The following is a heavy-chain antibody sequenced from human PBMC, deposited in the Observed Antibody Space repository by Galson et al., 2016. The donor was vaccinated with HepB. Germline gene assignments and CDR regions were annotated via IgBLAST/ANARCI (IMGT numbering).Heavy chain of an antibody. D-gene: IGHD2-15*01. CDR3: ARVLRYSFYMDV. V-gene: IGHV1-3*01. Sequence: SVKVSCKASGYTFTSYAMHWVRQAPGQRLEWMGWINAGNGKTKYSQNFQGRVTIIRDTSASTAYMELSSLRSEDTAVYYCARVLRYSFYMDVWGKGTTVTVSS. CDR2: INAGNGKT. J-gene: IGHJ6*03. CDR1: GYTFTSYA.